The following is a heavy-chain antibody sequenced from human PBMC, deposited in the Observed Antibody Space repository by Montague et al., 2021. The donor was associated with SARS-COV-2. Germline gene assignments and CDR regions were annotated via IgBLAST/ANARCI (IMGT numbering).Heavy chain of an antibody. CDR1: GGSISSYY. CDR2: IYYSGST. CDR3: ARGDVVVVAANDYYYGMDV. V-gene: IGHV4-59*01. J-gene: IGHJ6*02. Sequence: SETLSLTCTVSGGSISSYYWSWIRQPPGKGLEWIGYIYYSGSTNXNPSLKSRVTISVDTSKNQFSLKLSPVTAADTAVYYCARGDVVVVAANDYYYGMDVWGQGTTVTVSS. D-gene: IGHD2-15*01.